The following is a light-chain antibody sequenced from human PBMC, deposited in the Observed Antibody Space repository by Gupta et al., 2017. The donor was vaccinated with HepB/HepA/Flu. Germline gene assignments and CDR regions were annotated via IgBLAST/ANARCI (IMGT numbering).Light chain of an antibody. CDR3: LQDYNDPRT. CDR2: AAS. V-gene: IGKV1-6*01. Sequence: AIQMTQSPSSLSASVGDRVTITCRASQGIRNDLGWYQQKPGKAPKLPIYAASSLQSGVPSRFSGSGSGTDFTLTISRLQPEDFATDYCLQDYNDPRTFGQGTKVEIK. J-gene: IGKJ1*01. CDR1: QGIRND.